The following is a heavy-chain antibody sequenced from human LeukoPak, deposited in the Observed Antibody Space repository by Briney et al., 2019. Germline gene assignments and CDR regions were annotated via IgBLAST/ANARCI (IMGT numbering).Heavy chain of an antibody. V-gene: IGHV4-34*01. J-gene: IGHJ3*02. CDR1: GGSFSGYY. CDR3: ARRLPPRSYYYDSSGRAFDI. Sequence: SETLSLTCAVYGGSFSGYYWSWIRQPPGKGLEWIGEINHSGSTNYNPSLKSRVTISVDTSKNQFSLKLSSVTAADTAVYYCARRLPPRSYYYDSSGRAFDIWGQGTMVTVSS. D-gene: IGHD3-22*01. CDR2: INHSGST.